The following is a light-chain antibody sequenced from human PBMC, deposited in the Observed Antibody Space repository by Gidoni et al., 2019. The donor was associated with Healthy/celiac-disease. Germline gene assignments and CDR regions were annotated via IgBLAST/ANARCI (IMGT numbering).Light chain of an antibody. CDR1: SSDVGSYNY. Sequence: QSPLPQPRSVPGSPGQSFTISCTGTSSDVGSYNYVSWHQKHPGKAPTLMIYDVSKRPSGVPDRFSGSKSGNTASLTISELQAEDEADYYCCSYAGSYSYVFGIGTKVTVL. CDR2: DVS. V-gene: IGLV2-11*01. J-gene: IGLJ1*01. CDR3: CSYAGSYSYV.